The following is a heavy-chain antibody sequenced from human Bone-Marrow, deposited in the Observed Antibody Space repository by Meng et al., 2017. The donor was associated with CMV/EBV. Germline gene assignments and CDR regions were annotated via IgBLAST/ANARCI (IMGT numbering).Heavy chain of an antibody. J-gene: IGHJ3*02. Sequence: GSLRLSCAVYGGSFSGYYWSWIRQPPGKGLEWIGEINHSGSTNYNPSLKSRVTISVDTSKNQFSLKLRSVTAADTAVYYCARVYRWQLVAVDAFDIWGQGTMVTVSS. CDR1: GGSFSGYY. V-gene: IGHV4-34*01. CDR2: INHSGST. CDR3: ARVYRWQLVAVDAFDI. D-gene: IGHD6-6*01.